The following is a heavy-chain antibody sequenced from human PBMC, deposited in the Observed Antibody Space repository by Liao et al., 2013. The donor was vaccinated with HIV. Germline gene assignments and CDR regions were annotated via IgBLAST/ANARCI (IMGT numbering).Heavy chain of an antibody. CDR3: ARGGSFFDD. CDR1: AGSISSSY. CDR2: ISFNGGX. V-gene: IGHV4-4*07. Sequence: QVQLQESGPGLMKPSETLSLTCAVSAGSISSSYWNWIRQPAGKGLQWIGRISFNGGXSYNPSLKSRVTMSVDTSKNRFSLYLSSVTVADTAVYYCARGGSFFDDWGQGTLVTVSS. J-gene: IGHJ4*02.